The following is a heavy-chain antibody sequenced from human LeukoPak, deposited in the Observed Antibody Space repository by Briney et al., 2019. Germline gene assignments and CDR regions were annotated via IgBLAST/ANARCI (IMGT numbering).Heavy chain of an antibody. CDR1: GGSISSYY. J-gene: IGHJ6*02. CDR3: ARLAQYYGMDV. Sequence: SETLSLTCTVSGGSISSYYWSWIRQPSGKGLEWIGYIYYSGSTNYNPSLKSRVTISVDTSKNQFSLKLSSVTAADTAVYYCARLAQYYGMDVWGQGTTVTVSS. CDR2: IYYSGST. V-gene: IGHV4-59*01.